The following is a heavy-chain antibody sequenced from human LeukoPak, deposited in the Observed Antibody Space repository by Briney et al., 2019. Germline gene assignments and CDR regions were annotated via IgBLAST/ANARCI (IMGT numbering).Heavy chain of an antibody. CDR1: GYTFTSYY. CDR2: INPSGGST. V-gene: IGHV1-46*01. J-gene: IGHJ4*02. Sequence: ASVKVSCKASGYTFTSYYMHWVRQAPGQGLEWMGIINPSGGSTSYAQKFQGRVTMTRDTSTSTDYMDLSSLRSEDTAVYYCASDEDEYSSGWYTFLYYWGQGTLVTVSS. CDR3: ASDEDEYSSGWYTFLYY. D-gene: IGHD6-19*01.